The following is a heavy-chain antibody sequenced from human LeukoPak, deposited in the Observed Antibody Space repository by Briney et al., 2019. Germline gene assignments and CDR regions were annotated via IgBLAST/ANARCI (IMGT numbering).Heavy chain of an antibody. J-gene: IGHJ4*02. CDR3: ARAPVGAAPSDY. CDR1: GFTCSDYY. Sequence: GGSLGLSCAASGFTCSDYYMSWIRQAPGKGLEWVSYISSSGSTIYYADSVKGRFTISRDNAKNSLYLQMNSLRAEDTAVYYCARAPVGAAPSDYWGQGTLVTVSS. CDR2: ISSSGSTI. D-gene: IGHD1-26*01. V-gene: IGHV3-11*01.